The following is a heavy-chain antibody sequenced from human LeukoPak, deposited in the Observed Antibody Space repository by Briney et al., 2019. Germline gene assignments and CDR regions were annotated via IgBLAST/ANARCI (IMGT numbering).Heavy chain of an antibody. CDR2: IIPVFGTA. J-gene: IGHJ4*02. V-gene: IGHV1-69*05. D-gene: IGHD2-21*01. CDR1: GGTFSSYA. Sequence: EASVKVSCKASGGTFSSYAISWVRQAPGQGLEWMGGIIPVFGTANYAQKFQGRVTITTDESTSTAYMELSSLRSEDTAVYYCARGRTYCGGDCYFDLTDYWGQGTLVTVSS. CDR3: ARGRTYCGGDCYFDLTDY.